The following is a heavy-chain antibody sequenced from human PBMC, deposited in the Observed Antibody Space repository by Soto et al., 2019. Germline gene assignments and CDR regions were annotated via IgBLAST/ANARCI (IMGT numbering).Heavy chain of an antibody. Sequence: EVQLLESGGGLVQPGGSLRLSCAASGFTFSSYAMSWVRQAPGKGLEWISSIRSSGDNTYYAASVKGLFTISRDSSKSTLYVQMNSLRDGDTAVYYGAKLPVDGSSSFDYWGQGGLVTVS. CDR2: IRSSGDNT. J-gene: IGHJ4*02. CDR1: GFTFSSYA. V-gene: IGHV3-23*01. CDR3: AKLPVDGSSSFDY. D-gene: IGHD6-19*01.